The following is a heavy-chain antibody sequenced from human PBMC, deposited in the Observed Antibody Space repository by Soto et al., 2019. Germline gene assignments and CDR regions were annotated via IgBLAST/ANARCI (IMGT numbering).Heavy chain of an antibody. D-gene: IGHD3-10*01. CDR3: ASEYYGSGSYFNYYMDV. CDR2: IIPILGIA. V-gene: IGHV1-69*02. J-gene: IGHJ6*03. Sequence: ASVKVSCKASGGTFSSYTISWVRQAPGQGLEWMGRIIPILGIANYAQKFQGRVTITADKSTSTAYMELSSLRSEDTAVYYCASEYYGSGSYFNYYMDVWGKGTTVTVSS. CDR1: GGTFSSYT.